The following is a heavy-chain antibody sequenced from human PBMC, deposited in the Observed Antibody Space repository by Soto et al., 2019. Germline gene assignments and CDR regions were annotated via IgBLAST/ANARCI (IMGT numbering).Heavy chain of an antibody. CDR3: ARDSRGNVLRFLEWLPPGYYGMDV. Sequence: SETLSLTCAVYGGSFSGYYWSWIRQPPGKGLEWIGEINHSGSTYYNPSLKSRVTISVDTSKNQSSLKLSSVTAADTAVYYCARDSRGNVLRFLEWLPPGYYGMDVWGQGTTVTVSS. CDR2: INHSGST. V-gene: IGHV4-34*01. J-gene: IGHJ6*02. D-gene: IGHD3-3*01. CDR1: GGSFSGYY.